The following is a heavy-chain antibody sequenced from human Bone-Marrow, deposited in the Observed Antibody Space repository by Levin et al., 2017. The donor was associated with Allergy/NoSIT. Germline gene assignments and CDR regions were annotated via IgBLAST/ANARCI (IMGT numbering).Heavy chain of an antibody. J-gene: IGHJ3*02. V-gene: IGHV3-49*05. CDR3: TRDGSMDGKNDALDI. CDR2: IRIKPLDGSP. D-gene: IGHD1-26*01. Sequence: NPGGSLRLSCRGSGFTFGDYAMNWFRQAPGRGLQWIGLIRIKPLDGSPEYAAAVRGRFTISRDDSKSIAYLQMNSLKTEDTGIYYCTRDGSMDGKNDALDIWGQGTLVTVSS. CDR1: GFTFGDYA.